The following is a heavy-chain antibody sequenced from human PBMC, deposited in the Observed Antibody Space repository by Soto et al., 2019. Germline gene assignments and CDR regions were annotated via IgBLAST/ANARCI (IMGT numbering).Heavy chain of an antibody. CDR3: ARDGYGSGSYNWFDP. D-gene: IGHD3-10*01. CDR1: GGSISSSSYY. J-gene: IGHJ5*02. V-gene: IGHV4-39*07. CDR2: IYYSGST. Sequence: SETLSLTCTVSGGSISSSSYYWGWIRQPPGKGLELIGCIYYSGSTYYNPSLKSRVTISVDTSKNQFSLKLSSVTAADTAVYYCARDGYGSGSYNWFDPWGQGTLVTVSS.